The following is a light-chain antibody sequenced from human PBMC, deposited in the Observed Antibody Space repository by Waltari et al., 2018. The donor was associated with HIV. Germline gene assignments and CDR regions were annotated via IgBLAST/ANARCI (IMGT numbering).Light chain of an antibody. CDR2: GNS. CDR1: SSNIGAGYD. J-gene: IGLJ3*02. Sequence: QSVLTQPPSVSGAPGQRVTISCTGSSSNIGAGYDVHWYQQLPGTAPKLLIYGNSNRPSGVPDRFSGSKSSTSASLAITGLQAEDEADYYGQSYDSSLIGSWVFGGGTKLTVL. CDR3: QSYDSSLIGSWV. V-gene: IGLV1-40*01.